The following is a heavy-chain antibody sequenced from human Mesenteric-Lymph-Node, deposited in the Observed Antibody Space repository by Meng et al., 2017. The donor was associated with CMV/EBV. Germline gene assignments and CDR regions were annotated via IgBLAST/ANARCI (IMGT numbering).Heavy chain of an antibody. CDR1: GGSFSGYY. J-gene: IGHJ4*02. V-gene: IGHV4-34*01. D-gene: IGHD2-2*01. CDR3: ARALPYCSSTSCYLDY. Sequence: YGGSFSGYYWSWIRQPPGEGLEWIGEINHSGSTNYNPSLKSRVTISVDTSKNQFSLKLNSVTAADTAVYYCARALPYCSSTSCYLDYWGQGTLVTVSS. CDR2: INHSGST.